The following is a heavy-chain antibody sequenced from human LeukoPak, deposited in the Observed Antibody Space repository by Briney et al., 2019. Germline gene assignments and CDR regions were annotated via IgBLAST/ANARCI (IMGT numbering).Heavy chain of an antibody. Sequence: GGSLRLSCAASGFTFSSYGMHWVRQAPGKGLEWVALISYDRSNKYYADSVKGRFTISRDTSNKTAYLEMNSLRVDDTAVYYCARDVISGQMITLGLGFWGQGTLVTVSS. CDR1: GFTFSSYG. J-gene: IGHJ4*02. CDR3: ARDVISGQMITLGLGF. V-gene: IGHV3-30*03. D-gene: IGHD1-20*01. CDR2: ISYDRSNK.